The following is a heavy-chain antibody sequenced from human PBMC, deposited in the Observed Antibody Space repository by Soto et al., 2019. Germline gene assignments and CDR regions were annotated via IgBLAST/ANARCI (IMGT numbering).Heavy chain of an antibody. CDR1: GASISNYY. CDR3: TKNSAYALDY. J-gene: IGHJ4*02. Sequence: PSETLSLTCTVSGASISNYYWSWVRQPPGGGLEWIGELHHGGSTNYNPSLESRATFSVDISKNQFFLKLSPVTAADTAVYYCTKNSAYALDYWGQGTLVTVSS. D-gene: IGHD5-12*01. CDR2: LHHGGST. V-gene: IGHV4-59*12.